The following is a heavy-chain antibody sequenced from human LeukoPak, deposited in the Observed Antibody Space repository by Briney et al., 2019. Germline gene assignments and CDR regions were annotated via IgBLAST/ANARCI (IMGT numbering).Heavy chain of an antibody. CDR1: GFTFSSYS. CDR2: ISSSSSTI. CDR3: ARDIYYDSSGYYGSVY. D-gene: IGHD3-22*01. J-gene: IGHJ4*02. V-gene: IGHV3-48*04. Sequence: PGESLRLSCAASGFTFSSYSMNWVRQAPGKGLEWVSYISSSSSTIYYADSVKGRFTISRDNAKNSLYLQMNSLRAEDTAVYYCARDIYYDSSGYYGSVYWGQGTLVTVSS.